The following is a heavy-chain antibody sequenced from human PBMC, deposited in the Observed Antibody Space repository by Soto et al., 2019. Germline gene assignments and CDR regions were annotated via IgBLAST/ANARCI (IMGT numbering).Heavy chain of an antibody. CDR2: IIPVLGIA. D-gene: IGHD5-12*01. V-gene: IGHV1-69*02. CDR3: AYSGYDFFDY. CDR1: GGTFSSYT. J-gene: IGHJ4*02. Sequence: QVQLVQSGAEVKKPRSSVKVSCKASGGTFSSYTISWVRQAPGQGLEWMGRIIPVLGIANYAEKFQGRVTSTADKSTRTAYMELSSLRSEDTAVYYCAYSGYDFFDYWGQGTLVTVSS.